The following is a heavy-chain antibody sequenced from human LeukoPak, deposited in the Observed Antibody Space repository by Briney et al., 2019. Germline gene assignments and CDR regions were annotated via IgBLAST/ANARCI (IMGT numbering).Heavy chain of an antibody. CDR3: ARHEVDYDILTGYYNPSYWFDP. CDR1: GGSISITNYY. Sequence: SETLSLTCTVSGGSISITNYYWAWIRQPPGKGLEWIGTIYYSGNTYYNPSLKSRVTISVDTSKNQFSLKLSSVTAADTAVYYCARHEVDYDILTGYYNPSYWFDPWGQGTLVTVSS. CDR2: IYYSGNT. V-gene: IGHV4-39*01. D-gene: IGHD3-9*01. J-gene: IGHJ5*02.